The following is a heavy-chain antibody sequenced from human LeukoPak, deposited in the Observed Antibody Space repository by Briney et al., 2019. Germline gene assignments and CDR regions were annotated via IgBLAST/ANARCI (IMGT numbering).Heavy chain of an antibody. J-gene: IGHJ4*02. CDR3: AREYGDFDY. V-gene: IGHV4-4*07. D-gene: IGHD4-17*01. CDR2: INGSGRT. CDR1: GGSINNYY. Sequence: SETLSLTCTVSGGSINNYYWSWIRQPAGKGLEWIGRINGSGRTNYNSALKSRVTMSVDTSKNQFSLKVKSVTAADTAVYYCAREYGDFDYWGQGTLVTVSS.